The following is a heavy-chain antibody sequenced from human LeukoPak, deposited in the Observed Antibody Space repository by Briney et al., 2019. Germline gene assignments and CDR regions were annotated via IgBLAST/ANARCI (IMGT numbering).Heavy chain of an antibody. D-gene: IGHD3-22*01. J-gene: IGHJ4*02. V-gene: IGHV1-46*01. CDR1: GYTFTSYY. Sequence: ASVKVSCKASGYTFTSYYMHWVRQAPGQGLEWMGIINPSGGSTSYAQKSQGRVTMTRDTSTSTVYMELSSLRSEDTAVYYCARSAPYYYDSSGYSGLYWGQGTLVTVSS. CDR3: ARSAPYYYDSSGYSGLY. CDR2: INPSGGST.